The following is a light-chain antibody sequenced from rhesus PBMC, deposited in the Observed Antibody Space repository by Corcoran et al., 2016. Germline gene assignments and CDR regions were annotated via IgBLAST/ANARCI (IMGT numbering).Light chain of an antibody. J-gene: IGKJ4*01. V-gene: IGKV1-74*01. CDR1: ENVNNY. Sequence: DIQMTQSPSSLSASVGDRVTITCRASENVNNYLNWYQQKPGKAPKLLIYKAPTLQSGVPSRFSGSGSGTDYTFTIRSLQPEDVATYYCQHGYVTPLTFGGGTKVELK. CDR2: KAP. CDR3: QHGYVTPLT.